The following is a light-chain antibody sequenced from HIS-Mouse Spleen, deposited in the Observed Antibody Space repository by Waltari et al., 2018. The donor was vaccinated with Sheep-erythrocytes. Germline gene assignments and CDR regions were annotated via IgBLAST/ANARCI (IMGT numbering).Light chain of an antibody. CDR1: DVGGYIY. V-gene: IGKV3-11*01. CDR3: QQRSNWYT. CDR2: DAS. J-gene: IGKJ2*01. Sequence: TQPPSASGSPGQSVTISCTGTSSDVGGYIYVSWYQQKPGQAPRHLIYDASNRATGIPARFSGSGSGTDFTLTISSLEPEDFAVYYCQQRSNWYTFGQGTKLEIK.